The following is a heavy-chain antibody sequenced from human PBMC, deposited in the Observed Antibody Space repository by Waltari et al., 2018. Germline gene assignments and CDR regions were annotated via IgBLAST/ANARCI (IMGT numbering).Heavy chain of an antibody. V-gene: IGHV3-48*01. Sequence: EVQLVESGGGLVQPGGSLRLSCAASGFTFSSNSMNWVRQAPGKGLEWVSYIISSRSTRYYADSVKGRFTVSRDNAKTSLYLQMNILSAEDTAVYYCAREQYGGYWVDYWGQGTLVTVSS. D-gene: IGHD5-12*01. CDR1: GFTFSSNS. J-gene: IGHJ4*02. CDR2: IISSRSTR. CDR3: AREQYGGYWVDY.